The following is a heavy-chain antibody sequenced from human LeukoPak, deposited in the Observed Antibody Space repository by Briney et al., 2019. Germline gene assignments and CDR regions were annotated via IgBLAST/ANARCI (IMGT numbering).Heavy chain of an antibody. J-gene: IGHJ4*02. Sequence: PGGSLCLSCAASGFTVSYNYVSWVRQAPGKGLEWVSVIYSGGGTYYADSVKGRFTISRDNSKNTVYLQMNSLRAEDTAVYYCAARYDRTGSLGYWGQGTLVTVSS. V-gene: IGHV3-53*01. CDR2: IYSGGGT. CDR3: AARYDRTGSLGY. CDR1: GFTVSYNY. D-gene: IGHD3-22*01.